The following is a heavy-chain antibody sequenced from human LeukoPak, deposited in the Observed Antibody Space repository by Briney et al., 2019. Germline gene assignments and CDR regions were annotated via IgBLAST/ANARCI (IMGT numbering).Heavy chain of an antibody. Sequence: PGGSLRLSCAASGFTFSSYSMNWVRQAPGKGLEWVSGISWNSGSIGYADSVKGRFTISRDNAKNSLYLQMNSLRAEDTALYYCAKGWADSSSLYYFDYWGQGTLVTVSS. V-gene: IGHV3-9*01. CDR3: AKGWADSSSLYYFDY. J-gene: IGHJ4*02. CDR2: ISWNSGSI. D-gene: IGHD6-13*01. CDR1: GFTFSSYS.